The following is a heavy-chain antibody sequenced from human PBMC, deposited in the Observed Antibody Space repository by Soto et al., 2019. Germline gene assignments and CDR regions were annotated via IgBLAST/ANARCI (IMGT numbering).Heavy chain of an antibody. J-gene: IGHJ6*02. V-gene: IGHV3-33*01. CDR2: IWYDGSNK. Sequence: QMQLVESGGGVVQPGRSLRLSCAASGFTFSSYGMHWVRQAPGKGLEWVAVIWYDGSNKYYADSVKGRFTISRDNSKNTLYLQMNSLRAEDTAVYYCARDMGYCSSTSCYYYGMDVWGQGTTVTVSS. CDR3: ARDMGYCSSTSCYYYGMDV. CDR1: GFTFSSYG. D-gene: IGHD2-2*01.